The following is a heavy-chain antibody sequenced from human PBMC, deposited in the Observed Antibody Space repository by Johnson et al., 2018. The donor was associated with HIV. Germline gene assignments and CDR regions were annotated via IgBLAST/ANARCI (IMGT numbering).Heavy chain of an antibody. D-gene: IGHD1-26*01. CDR1: GFTFSTYG. J-gene: IGHJ3*01. CDR2: ISYDGSNK. Sequence: QVQLVESGGGVVQPGRSLRLSCAASGFTFSTYGMHWVRQAPGKGLEWVAVISYDGSNKYYADSVKGRFTISRDNSKNTLYLQMNSLRAEDTAVYYCARGGGSYDAGDAFDFWGQGTMVTVSS. CDR3: ARGGGSYDAGDAFDF. V-gene: IGHV3-30*19.